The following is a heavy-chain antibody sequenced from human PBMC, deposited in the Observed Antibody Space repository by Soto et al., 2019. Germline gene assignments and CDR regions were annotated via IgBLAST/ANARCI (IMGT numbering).Heavy chain of an antibody. V-gene: IGHV3-9*01. CDR1: GFTFDDYA. D-gene: IGHD6-6*01. CDR3: AKEPGEDISSPMDV. Sequence: SLRLSCAASGFTFDDYAMHWVRQAPGKGLEWVSGISWNSGSIGYADSVKGRFTISRDNAKNSLYLQMNSLRAEDTALYYCAKEPGEDISSPMDVWGKGTTVTVSS. J-gene: IGHJ6*03. CDR2: ISWNSGSI.